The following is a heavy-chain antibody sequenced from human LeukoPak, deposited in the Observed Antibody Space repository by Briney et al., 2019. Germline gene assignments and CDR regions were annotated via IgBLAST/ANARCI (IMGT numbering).Heavy chain of an antibody. J-gene: IGHJ4*02. Sequence: SGGSLRLSCAASGFTFSSYAMNWVRQAPGKGLEWVSAISGSGGSTYYADSVKGRFTISRDNSKNTLSLQMNSLRAEDTAVYYCAKNPTVTTRSYFDYWGQGTLVTVSS. CDR2: ISGSGGST. CDR1: GFTFSSYA. V-gene: IGHV3-23*01. D-gene: IGHD4-17*01. CDR3: AKNPTVTTRSYFDY.